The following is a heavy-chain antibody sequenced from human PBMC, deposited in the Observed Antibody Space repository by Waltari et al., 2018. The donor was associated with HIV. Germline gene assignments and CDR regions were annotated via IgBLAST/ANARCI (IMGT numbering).Heavy chain of an antibody. D-gene: IGHD1-26*01. CDR1: GGSIRRPY. V-gene: IGHV4-59*11. CDR2: IYYSGST. J-gene: IGHJ4*02. CDR3: ARSGSYRGYFDY. Sequence: VQLQESGPGLVKPSETLSLTCTVSGGSIRRPYRLWIRQPPGKGLEWIGYIYYSGSTNYNPSLKSRVTISVDTSKNQFSLKLSSVTAADTAVYYCARSGSYRGYFDYWGQGTLVTVSS.